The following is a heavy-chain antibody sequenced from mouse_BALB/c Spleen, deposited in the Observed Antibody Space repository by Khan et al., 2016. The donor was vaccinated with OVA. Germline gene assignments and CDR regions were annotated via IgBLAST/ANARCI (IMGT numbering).Heavy chain of an antibody. V-gene: IGHV5-6*01. J-gene: IGHJ3*01. Sequence: EVELVESGGDLVKPGGSLKLSCAASGFTFTNYGMSWVRQTPDKRLEWVTTISSSSTYTYYPDSVKGRFTISRNNAKNTLYLQMSSLKSEDTARYYCGSHLTVSFAYWGQGTLVTVSA. CDR2: ISSSSTYT. CDR1: GFTFTNYG. D-gene: IGHD4-1*01. CDR3: GSHLTVSFAY.